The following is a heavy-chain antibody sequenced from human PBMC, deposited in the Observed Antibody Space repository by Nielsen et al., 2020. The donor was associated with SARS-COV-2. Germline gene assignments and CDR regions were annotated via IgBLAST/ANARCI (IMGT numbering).Heavy chain of an antibody. Sequence: GGSLRLSCAASGFTFSSYGMHWVRQATGKGLEWVSAIGTAGDTYYPGSVKGRFTISRENAKNSLYLQMNSLRAGDTAVYYCARSSGYYGMDVWGQGTTVTVSS. CDR2: IGTAGDT. CDR1: GFTFSSYG. CDR3: ARSSGYYGMDV. J-gene: IGHJ6*02. D-gene: IGHD6-19*01. V-gene: IGHV3-13*01.